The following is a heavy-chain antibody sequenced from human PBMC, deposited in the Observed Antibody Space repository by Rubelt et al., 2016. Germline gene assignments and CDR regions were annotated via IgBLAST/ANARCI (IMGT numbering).Heavy chain of an antibody. CDR2: IYYSGRS. V-gene: IGHV4-30-4*01. CDR3: ARLTYGDRNIYYYYGMDV. CDR1: GVSLSSGAYY. J-gene: IGHJ6*02. Sequence: QVQLQQWGAGVLKPSQTLSLTCTVSGVSLSSGAYYWTWIRHLPGKGLEWIGYIYYSGRSSQHPSLEGRISTSVETSKGQFSRKLIPVTAADTAVYECARLTYGDRNIYYYYGMDVWGQGTTVTVAS. D-gene: IGHD4-17*01.